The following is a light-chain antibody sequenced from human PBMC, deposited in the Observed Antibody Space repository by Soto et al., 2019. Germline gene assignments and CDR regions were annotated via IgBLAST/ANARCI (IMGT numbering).Light chain of an antibody. Sequence: QSSVTQPHSGSGSPGQSVTISCTGTYNDVRGYKLVSWYQQHPGKAPKLLIYEVTQRPSGVPDRFSAPKSGNTASLTISRLQAEDEADYYCNSYTSSNTLVFGPGTKVTVL. V-gene: IGLV2-8*01. J-gene: IGLJ1*01. CDR2: EVT. CDR1: YNDVRGYKL. CDR3: NSYTSSNTLV.